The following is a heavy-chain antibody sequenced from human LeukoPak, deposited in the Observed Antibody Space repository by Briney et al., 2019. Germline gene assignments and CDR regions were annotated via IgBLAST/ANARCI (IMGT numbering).Heavy chain of an antibody. D-gene: IGHD6-13*01. V-gene: IGHV3-74*01. CDR3: AKRYSSSWYFDY. Sequence: PGGSLRLSCAASGLTFSSHWMHWVRQAPGKGLVWVSRITNDGSSTTYADSVKGRFTISRDNAKNMLYLQMNSLRAEDTAVYYCAKRYSSSWYFDYWGQGILVTVSS. J-gene: IGHJ4*02. CDR2: ITNDGSST. CDR1: GLTFSSHW.